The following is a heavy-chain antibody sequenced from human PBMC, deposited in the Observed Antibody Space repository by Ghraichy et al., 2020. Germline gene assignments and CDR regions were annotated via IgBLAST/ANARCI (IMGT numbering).Heavy chain of an antibody. J-gene: IGHJ4*02. CDR1: GFTVSSNY. V-gene: IGHV3-53*01. Sequence: GGSLRLSCAASGFTVSSNYMGWVRQAPGKSLEWVSVIYSGGGTYYTHSVEGRFTISRDTSKNTLWLQMKSLRAEDTAVYFCLGWVGGTVPFYYWGQGTLVTVSS. CDR3: LGWVGGTVPFYY. CDR2: IYSGGGT. D-gene: IGHD4-23*01.